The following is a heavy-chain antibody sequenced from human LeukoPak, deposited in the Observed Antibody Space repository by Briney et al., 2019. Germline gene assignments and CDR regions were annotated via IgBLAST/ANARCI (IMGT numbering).Heavy chain of an antibody. J-gene: IGHJ4*02. CDR2: INPNSGGT. CDR3: ARASSSWETPFDY. D-gene: IGHD6-13*01. V-gene: IGHV1-2*02. CDR1: GYTFTGYY. Sequence: ASVKVSCKASGYTFTGYYMHWVRQAPGQGREWMGWINPNSGGTNYAQKFQGRVTMTRDTSIRTAYMELSRLRSDDTAVYYCARASSSWETPFDYWGQGTLVTVSS.